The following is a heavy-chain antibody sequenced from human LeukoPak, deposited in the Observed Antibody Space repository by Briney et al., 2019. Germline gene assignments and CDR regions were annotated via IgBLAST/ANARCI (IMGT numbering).Heavy chain of an antibody. V-gene: IGHV3-23*01. J-gene: IGHJ4*02. CDR1: GFTFSSYA. CDR3: ALGLFSGSYTSFDY. CDR2: ISGSGGST. Sequence: GGSLRLSCAASGFTFSSYAMSWVRQAPGKGLEWVSGISGSGGSTYYADSVKGRFTISRDNSKNTLYLQMNSLRAEDTAVYYCALGLFSGSYTSFDYWGQGTLVTVSS. D-gene: IGHD3-10*02.